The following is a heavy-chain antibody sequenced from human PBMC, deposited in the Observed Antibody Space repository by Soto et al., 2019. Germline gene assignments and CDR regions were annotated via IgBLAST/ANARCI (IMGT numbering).Heavy chain of an antibody. CDR1: GFTFGDYA. D-gene: IGHD4-17*01. CDR3: TRATTLTTDFDF. V-gene: IGHV3-49*03. Sequence: EVQLVESGGGLVQPGGSLRLSCTTSGFTFGDYAMNWFRQAPGQGPEWVGFIRSKTYGGTTQYAASVKGRFTISRDDSTSIAYLQMNSLKTEDTAMYHCTRATTLTTDFDFWGQGTLVTVSS. CDR2: IRSKTYGGTT. J-gene: IGHJ4*02.